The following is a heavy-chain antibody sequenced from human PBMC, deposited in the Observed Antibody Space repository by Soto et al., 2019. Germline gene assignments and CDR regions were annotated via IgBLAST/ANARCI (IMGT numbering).Heavy chain of an antibody. V-gene: IGHV4-34*01. CDR1: GGSFSGYY. CDR2: INHSGST. J-gene: IGHJ4*02. CDR3: ARLLSGWPRGSDY. Sequence: SETLSLTCAVYGGSFSGYYWSWIRQPPGKGLEWIGEINHSGSTNYNPSLKSRVTISVDTSKNQFSLKLSSVTAADTAVYYCARLLSGWPRGSDYWGQGTLVTVSS. D-gene: IGHD6-19*01.